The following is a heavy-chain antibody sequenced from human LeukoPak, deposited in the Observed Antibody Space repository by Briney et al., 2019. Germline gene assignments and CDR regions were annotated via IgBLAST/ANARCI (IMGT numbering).Heavy chain of an antibody. V-gene: IGHV1-69*05. J-gene: IGHJ4*02. CDR3: ARGDGRGTSGYYDY. CDR1: GGTFSRPP. Sequence: GASVKVSCKTSGGTFSRPPISWVRQAPGQGLEWMGGIIPIFGTANYAQKFQGRVTITTDESTSTVYMEVTILRSEDTAVYYCARGDGRGTSGYYDYWGQGTLVTVSS. D-gene: IGHD3-22*01. CDR2: IIPIFGTA.